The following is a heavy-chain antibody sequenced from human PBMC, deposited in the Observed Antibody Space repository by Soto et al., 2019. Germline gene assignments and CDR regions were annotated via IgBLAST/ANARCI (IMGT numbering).Heavy chain of an antibody. CDR2: IYSGGST. J-gene: IGHJ6*02. D-gene: IGHD1-7*01. CDR1: GFTVSSNY. V-gene: IGHV3-66*01. CDR3: VRDRRTTDGMDV. Sequence: EVQLVESGGGLVQPGGSLRLSCAASGFTVSSNYMSWVRQAPGKGLEWVSVIYSGGSTYYADSLKGGFTIFSQNSKNTLYLEMNSLRAEDTDVYYCVRDRRTTDGMDVCGQWTTVTVS.